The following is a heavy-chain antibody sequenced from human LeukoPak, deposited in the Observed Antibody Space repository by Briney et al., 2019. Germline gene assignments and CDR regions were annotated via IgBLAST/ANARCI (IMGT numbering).Heavy chain of an antibody. CDR3: ATRKRVRFVYFYY. D-gene: IGHD3-10*01. V-gene: IGHV4-31*03. CDR2: IYYSGST. J-gene: IGHJ4*02. Sequence: PSQTLSPTCTVSRASIISSVSSWCWIRQHPGKGLEWIGYIYYSGSTYYNPSLKSRLTISVDTSKNQFALKLGTMIAADKSVYCWATRKRVRFVYFYYWGQGTLITVSS. CDR1: RASIISSVSS.